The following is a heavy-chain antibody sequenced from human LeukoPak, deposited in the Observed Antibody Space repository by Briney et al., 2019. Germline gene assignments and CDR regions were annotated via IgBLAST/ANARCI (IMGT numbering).Heavy chain of an antibody. D-gene: IGHD2-2*01. V-gene: IGHV3-30*17. CDR3: ARAGYCTTTTCYYRGIDF. CDR1: GFTFSNYA. Sequence: PGGSLRLSCAASGFTFSNYAVHWVRQAPGKGLEWVAVISYDGTDKYYADSVKGRFTISRDTSNNTLYLQVNSLRAEDTAVYYCARAGYCTTTTCYYRGIDFWGQGTLVTVSS. J-gene: IGHJ4*02. CDR2: ISYDGTDK.